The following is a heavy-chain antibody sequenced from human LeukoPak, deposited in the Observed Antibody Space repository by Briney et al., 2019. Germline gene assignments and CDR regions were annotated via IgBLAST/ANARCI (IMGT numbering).Heavy chain of an antibody. D-gene: IGHD3-22*01. J-gene: IGHJ4*02. CDR1: GFTLSSYS. V-gene: IGHV3-21*01. CDR2: ISSSSSYI. Sequence: GGSLRLSCAASGFTLSSYSMHWVRQAPGKGLEWVSSISSSSSYIYYADSVKGRVTISRDNAKKSLYLQMNSLRAEDTAVYYCAKRDSSGSYYFDYWGQGTLVTVSS. CDR3: AKRDSSGSYYFDY.